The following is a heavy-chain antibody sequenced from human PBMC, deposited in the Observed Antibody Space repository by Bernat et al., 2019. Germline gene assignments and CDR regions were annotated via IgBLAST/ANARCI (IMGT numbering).Heavy chain of an antibody. Sequence: EMQLVESGGGLVQPGGSLRLSCAASGFTFSSYWMSWVRQAPGKGLEWVANIKQDGSEKYYVDSVKGRFTISRDNAKNSLYLQMNSLRAEDTAVYYCARDGGYDYVWGSYRWGGKIDYWGQGTLVTVSS. CDR1: GFTFSSYW. CDR2: IKQDGSEK. J-gene: IGHJ4*02. CDR3: ARDGGYDYVWGSYRWGGKIDY. V-gene: IGHV3-7*01. D-gene: IGHD3-16*02.